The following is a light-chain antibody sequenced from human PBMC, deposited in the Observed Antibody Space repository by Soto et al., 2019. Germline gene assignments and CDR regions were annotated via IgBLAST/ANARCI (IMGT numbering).Light chain of an antibody. J-gene: IGLJ2*01. CDR2: EVS. Sequence: QSVLTQPPSASGSPGQSVTLSCIGTSSDVGGYIYVSWYQPRPGKAPKLMIYEVSKRPSGVPDRFSGSKSGNTASLTVSGVQAEDEYDYYCGSYAASNYLGVFGGGTKLTVL. CDR1: SSDVGGYIY. CDR3: GSYAASNYLGV. V-gene: IGLV2-8*01.